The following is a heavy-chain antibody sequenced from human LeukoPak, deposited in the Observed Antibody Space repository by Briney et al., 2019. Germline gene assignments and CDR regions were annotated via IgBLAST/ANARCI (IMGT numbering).Heavy chain of an antibody. J-gene: IGHJ6*02. CDR2: INHSGST. V-gene: IGHV4-34*01. D-gene: IGHD3-9*01. Sequence: SETLSLTCAVYGGSFSGYYWSWIRQPPGKGLEWIGEINHSGSTNYNPSLKSRVTISVDTSKNQFSLKLSSVTAADTAVYYCARVPYYDILTGYYRPYYYYGMDVWGQGTTVTVSS. CDR3: ARVPYYDILTGYYRPYYYYGMDV. CDR1: GGSFSGYY.